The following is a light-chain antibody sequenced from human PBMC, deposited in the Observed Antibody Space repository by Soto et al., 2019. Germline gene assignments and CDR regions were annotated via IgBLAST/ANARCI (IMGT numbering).Light chain of an antibody. CDR3: QQYGSSPLT. Sequence: DIVLTQSPGTLSLSPGERATLSWRASQSVSSSYLAWYQQKPGQAPRLLIYGASIRATGIPDRFSGSGSGTDFTLTISRLEPEDVAVYYCQQYGSSPLTFGGGTKVEIK. CDR2: GAS. CDR1: QSVSSSY. J-gene: IGKJ4*01. V-gene: IGKV3-20*01.